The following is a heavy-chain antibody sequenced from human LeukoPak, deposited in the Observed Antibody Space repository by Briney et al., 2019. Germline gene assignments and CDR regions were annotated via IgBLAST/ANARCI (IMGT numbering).Heavy chain of an antibody. CDR3: ARGRSSGWYEYYFDY. Sequence: GGSLRLSCAASGFTFSSYWMSWVRQAPGKGLEWVANIKQDGSEKYYVDSVKGRFTISRDNAKNSLYLQMSSLGAEDTAVYYCARGRSSGWYEYYFDYWGQGTLVTVSS. D-gene: IGHD6-19*01. J-gene: IGHJ4*02. V-gene: IGHV3-7*01. CDR1: GFTFSSYW. CDR2: IKQDGSEK.